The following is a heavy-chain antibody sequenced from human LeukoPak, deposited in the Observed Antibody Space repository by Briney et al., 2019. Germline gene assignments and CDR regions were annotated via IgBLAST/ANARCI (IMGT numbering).Heavy chain of an antibody. CDR2: INPNSGGT. Sequence: ASVKVSCKASGYTFTGYYMHWVRQAPGQGLEWMGRINPNSGGTNYAQKFQGRVTMTRDTSISTAYMELSRLRSDDMAVYYCARPDFWSEDNYYYYGMDVWGQGTTVTVSS. V-gene: IGHV1-2*06. D-gene: IGHD3-3*01. J-gene: IGHJ6*02. CDR3: ARPDFWSEDNYYYYGMDV. CDR1: GYTFTGYY.